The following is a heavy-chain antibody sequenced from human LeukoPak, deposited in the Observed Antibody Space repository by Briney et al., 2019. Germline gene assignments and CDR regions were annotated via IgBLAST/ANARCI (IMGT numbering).Heavy chain of an antibody. CDR1: GYTFINYV. D-gene: IGHD1-26*01. CDR2: ISVYNGNA. V-gene: IGHV1-18*01. Sequence: ASVKVSCEDSGYTFINYVITWVRQAPGQGLEWMGWISVYNGNANYAQKVQGRVTMTTDTSTSTAYMELRSLRSDDTAVYYCGEGALRSCDPNIDYWGQGTLVTVSS. J-gene: IGHJ4*02. CDR3: GEGALRSCDPNIDY.